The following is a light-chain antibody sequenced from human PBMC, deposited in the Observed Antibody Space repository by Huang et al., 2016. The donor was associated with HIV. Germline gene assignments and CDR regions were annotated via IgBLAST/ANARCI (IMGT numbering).Light chain of an antibody. V-gene: IGKV1-39*01. CDR2: DTF. CDR3: QQSYSTTVT. J-gene: IGKJ1*01. Sequence: DIQMTQSPSSLSASVGDRVTITCRASQSISSYLSWYQQKPGKAPKLLLYDTFRLHSGVPSRFTGSGSGTDFTLTITSLQPEDFATYYCQQSYSTTVTFGQGTKVEI. CDR1: QSISSY.